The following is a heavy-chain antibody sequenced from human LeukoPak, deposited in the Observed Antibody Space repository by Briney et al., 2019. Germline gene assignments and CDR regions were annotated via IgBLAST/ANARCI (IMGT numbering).Heavy chain of an antibody. D-gene: IGHD6-13*01. CDR2: ISGSSAST. CDR1: GFTFSTYA. Sequence: GGSLRLSCAASGFTFSTYAMNWVRQAPGKGLEWVSGISGSSASTYYADSVKGRFTISRDNSKNTLYVQMNSLRAEDTAVYYCAKVASSWYPGRVDYWGRGTLVTVSS. V-gene: IGHV3-23*01. CDR3: AKVASSWYPGRVDY. J-gene: IGHJ4*02.